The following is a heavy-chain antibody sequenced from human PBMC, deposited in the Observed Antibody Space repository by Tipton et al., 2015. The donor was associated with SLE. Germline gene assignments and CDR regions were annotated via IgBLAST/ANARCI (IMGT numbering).Heavy chain of an antibody. CDR2: IYTSGST. CDR3: ARVRYNWNVSYFDY. Sequence: TLSLTCTVSGGSISSYYWSWIRQPAGKGLEWIGYIYTSGSTNYNPSLKSRVTISVDTSKNQFSLKLSSVTAADTAVYYCARVRYNWNVSYFDYWGQGTLVTVSS. V-gene: IGHV4-4*09. D-gene: IGHD1-20*01. J-gene: IGHJ4*02. CDR1: GGSISSYY.